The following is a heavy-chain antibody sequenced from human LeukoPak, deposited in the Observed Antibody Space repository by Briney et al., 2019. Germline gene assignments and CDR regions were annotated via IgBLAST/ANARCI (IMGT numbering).Heavy chain of an antibody. V-gene: IGHV1-2*02. Sequence: ASVKVSCKASGYTFTGYYMHWVRQAPGQGLEWMGWINPNSGGTNYAQKFQGRVTMTRDTSISTAYMELSRLRSDDTAVYYCARVMYYYDTSNCFDPWGQGTLVTVSS. D-gene: IGHD3-22*01. J-gene: IGHJ5*02. CDR2: INPNSGGT. CDR1: GYTFTGYY. CDR3: ARVMYYYDTSNCFDP.